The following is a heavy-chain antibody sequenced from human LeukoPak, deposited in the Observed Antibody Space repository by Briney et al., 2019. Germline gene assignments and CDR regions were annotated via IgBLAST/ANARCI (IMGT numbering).Heavy chain of an antibody. Sequence: SETLSLTCAVYGGSFSGYYWSWIRQPPGKGLEWIGEINHSGSTNYNPSLKCRVTISVDTSKNQISLKLSSVTAADTAVYYCARKQLERRGALDYWGQGTLVTVSS. CDR1: GGSFSGYY. D-gene: IGHD1-1*01. CDR2: INHSGST. V-gene: IGHV4-34*01. J-gene: IGHJ4*02. CDR3: ARKQLERRGALDY.